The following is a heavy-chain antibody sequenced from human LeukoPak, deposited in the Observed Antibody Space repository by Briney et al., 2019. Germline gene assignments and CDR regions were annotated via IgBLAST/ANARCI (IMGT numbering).Heavy chain of an antibody. J-gene: IGHJ6*02. V-gene: IGHV3-74*01. Sequence: GGSLRLSCAASGFTFSAYWMHWVRQAPGKGLVWVSRINSDGFSIAYADSVKGRFTISRDNAKNSLYLQMNSLRAEDTAVYYCARETRFGELLPLNYYYYYGMDVWGQGTTVTVSS. CDR1: GFTFSAYW. D-gene: IGHD3-10*01. CDR3: ARETRFGELLPLNYYYYYGMDV. CDR2: INSDGFSI.